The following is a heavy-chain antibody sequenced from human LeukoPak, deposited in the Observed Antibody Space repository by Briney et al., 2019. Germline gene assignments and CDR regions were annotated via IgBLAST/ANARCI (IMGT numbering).Heavy chain of an antibody. J-gene: IGHJ4*02. D-gene: IGHD1-26*01. V-gene: IGHV3-66*01. CDR3: ARSLPLRGTYSFDY. CDR1: GFTVSSNY. CDR2: VYSGGST. Sequence: GGSLRLSCAASGFTVSSNYMSWVRQAPGKGLEWVSVVYSGGSTYYADSVKGRFTVSRDNSKNSLYLQMHSLRAEDTAVYYCARSLPLRGTYSFDYWGQGTLVTVSS.